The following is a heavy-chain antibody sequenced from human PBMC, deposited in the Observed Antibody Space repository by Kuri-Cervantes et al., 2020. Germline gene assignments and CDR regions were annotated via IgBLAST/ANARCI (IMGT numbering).Heavy chain of an antibody. CDR2: INPSGGST. D-gene: IGHD3-22*01. CDR1: GYTFTGYY. CDR3: ARVNYYDSSRNAFDI. V-gene: IGHV1-46*01. Sequence: ASVKVSCKASGYTFTGYYMHWVRQAPGQGLEWMGIINPSGGSTSYAQKFQGRVTMTRDTSTSTVYMELSSLRSEDTAVYYCARVNYYDSSRNAFDIWGQGTMVTVSS. J-gene: IGHJ3*02.